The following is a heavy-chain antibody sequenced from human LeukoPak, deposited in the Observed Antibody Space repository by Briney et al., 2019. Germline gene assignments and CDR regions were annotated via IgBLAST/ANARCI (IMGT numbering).Heavy chain of an antibody. CDR3: ARDRYYYDSSGYSAHDY. CDR1: GFTLSSYS. V-gene: IGHV3-21*01. CDR2: ISSSSSYI. Sequence: GGSLRLSCAASGFTLSSYSMNWVRQAPGKGLEWVSSISSSSSYIYYADSVKGRFTISRDNAKNSLYLQMNSLRAEDTAVYYCARDRYYYDSSGYSAHDYWGQGTLVTVSS. J-gene: IGHJ4*02. D-gene: IGHD3-22*01.